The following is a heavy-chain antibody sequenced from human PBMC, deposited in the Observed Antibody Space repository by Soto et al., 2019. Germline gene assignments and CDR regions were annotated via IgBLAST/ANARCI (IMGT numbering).Heavy chain of an antibody. V-gene: IGHV3-11*01. CDR2: ISSGAITI. Sequence: QVQLVESGGGLVKPGGSLRLSCAASGFTFSDYYMNWIRQAPGKGLGWVSYISSGAITIYYADSVKGRFTISRDNAKNSLYLQMNSLRAEDTAVYYCAGQYSSSSVEFWGQGTLVTVSS. J-gene: IGHJ4*02. CDR3: AGQYSSSSVEF. CDR1: GFTFSDYY. D-gene: IGHD6-6*01.